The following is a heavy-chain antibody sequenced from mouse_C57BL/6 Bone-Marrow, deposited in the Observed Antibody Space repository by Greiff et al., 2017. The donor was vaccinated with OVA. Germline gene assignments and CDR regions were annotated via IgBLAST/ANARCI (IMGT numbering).Heavy chain of an antibody. D-gene: IGHD1-1*01. Sequence: VQLQQSGPELVKPGASVKISCKASGYTFTDYYMNWVKQSHGKSLEWIGDINPNNGGTSYNQKFKGKATLTVDKSSSTAYMELRSLTSEDSAVYYCARPTVVATNAMDYWGQGTSVTVSS. CDR3: ARPTVVATNAMDY. V-gene: IGHV1-26*01. CDR2: INPNNGGT. J-gene: IGHJ4*01. CDR1: GYTFTDYY.